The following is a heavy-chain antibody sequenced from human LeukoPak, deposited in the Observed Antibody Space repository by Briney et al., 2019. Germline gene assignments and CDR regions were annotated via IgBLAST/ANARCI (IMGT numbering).Heavy chain of an antibody. CDR1: GFTFSSYG. CDR2: ISYDGSNK. Sequence: GGSLRLSCAASGFTFSSYGMHWVRQAPGKGLEWVAVISYDGSNKYCADSVKGRFTISRDNSKNTLYLQMNSLRAEDTAVYYCAKVGVGAPQDYWGQGTPVTVSS. D-gene: IGHD1-26*01. V-gene: IGHV3-30*18. J-gene: IGHJ4*02. CDR3: AKVGVGAPQDY.